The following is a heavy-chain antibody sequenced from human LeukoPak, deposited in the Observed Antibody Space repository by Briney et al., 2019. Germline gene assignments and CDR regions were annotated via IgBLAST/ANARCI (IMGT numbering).Heavy chain of an antibody. J-gene: IGHJ5*02. CDR2: ISAYNGNT. Sequence: ASVKVSCKASGYTFTSYGISWVRQAPGQGLEWMGWISAYNGNTNYAQKLQGRVTMTTDTSTSTAYVELRSLRSDDTAVYYCARDSPTITMVRGPLFDPWGQGTLVTVSS. D-gene: IGHD3-10*01. V-gene: IGHV1-18*01. CDR3: ARDSPTITMVRGPLFDP. CDR1: GYTFTSYG.